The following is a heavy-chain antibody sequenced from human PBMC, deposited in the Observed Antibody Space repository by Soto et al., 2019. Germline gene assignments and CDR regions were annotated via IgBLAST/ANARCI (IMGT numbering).Heavy chain of an antibody. Sequence: PSETLSLTCAVYGGSFSGYYWSWIRQPPGKGLEWIGEINHSGSTNYNPSLKSRVTISVDTSKNQFSLKLSSVTAADTAVYYCARVGYCSGGSCRNYHYYYYMDVWGKGTTVTVSS. CDR2: INHSGST. D-gene: IGHD2-15*01. V-gene: IGHV4-34*01. CDR3: ARVGYCSGGSCRNYHYYYYMDV. CDR1: GGSFSGYY. J-gene: IGHJ6*03.